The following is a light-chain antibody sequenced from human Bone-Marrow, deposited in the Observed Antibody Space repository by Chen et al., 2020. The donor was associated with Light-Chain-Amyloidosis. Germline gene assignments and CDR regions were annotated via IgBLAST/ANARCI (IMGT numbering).Light chain of an antibody. J-gene: IGLJ2*01. CDR1: DLPTKY. Sequence: SYELTQPPSVSVSPGQTARITCSGDDLPTKYAHWYKQKPGQAPVLVIHRDTERPSGISERFSGSSSGTTATLTISGVQAEDEADYHCQSADSSGTYEVIFGGGTKLTVL. V-gene: IGLV3-25*03. CDR2: RDT. CDR3: QSADSSGTYEVI.